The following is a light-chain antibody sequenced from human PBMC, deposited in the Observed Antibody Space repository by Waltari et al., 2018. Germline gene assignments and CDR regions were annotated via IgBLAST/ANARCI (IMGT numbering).Light chain of an antibody. CDR3: SSFTSSSTWV. CDR2: DVS. J-gene: IGLJ3*02. V-gene: IGLV2-14*01. Sequence: QSALTQPASVSGSPGQSITIPCTVTSSDVGAYNYVSWYQQHPGKAPKLMIYDVSNRPSGVSNRFSGSKSGNTASLTISGLQAEDEADYYCSSFTSSSTWVFGGGTKLTVL. CDR1: SSDVGAYNY.